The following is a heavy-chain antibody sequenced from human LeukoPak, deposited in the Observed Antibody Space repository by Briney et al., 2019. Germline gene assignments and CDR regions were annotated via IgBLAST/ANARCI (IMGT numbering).Heavy chain of an antibody. J-gene: IGHJ4*02. V-gene: IGHV3-53*05. CDR3: AKGIGYCSGGSCSPEGLFDY. Sequence: PGGSLKLSCAASGFTVSSNYMSWVRQAPGKGLEWVSVIYSGGSTYYADSVKGRFTISRDNSKNTLYLQMNSLRAEDTAVYYCAKGIGYCSGGSCSPEGLFDYWGQGTLVTVSS. D-gene: IGHD2-15*01. CDR2: IYSGGST. CDR1: GFTVSSNY.